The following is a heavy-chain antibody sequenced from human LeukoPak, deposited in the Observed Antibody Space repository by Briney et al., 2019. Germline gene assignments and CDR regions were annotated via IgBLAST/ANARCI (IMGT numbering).Heavy chain of an antibody. J-gene: IGHJ4*02. CDR3: ATGRGLSSGWFYYFDY. CDR2: VDPEDGET. Sequence: ASVKISCKVSGYTFTDYYMHWVQQAPGKGLEWMGLVDPEDGETIYAEKFQGRVTITADTSTDTAYMELSSLRSEDTAVYYCATGRGLSSGWFYYFDYWGQGTLVTVSS. V-gene: IGHV1-69-2*01. CDR1: GYTFTDYY. D-gene: IGHD6-13*01.